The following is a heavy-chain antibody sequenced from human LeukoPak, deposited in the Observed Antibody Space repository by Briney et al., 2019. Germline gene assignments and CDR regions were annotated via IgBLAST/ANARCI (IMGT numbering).Heavy chain of an antibody. CDR1: GDSVSSKSVA. Sequence: SQTLSLTCAISGDSVSSKSVAWAWIRQSPSRGLEWLGRTYYGSKWNNNYAVSVKSRIIINPDTSKNQFSLQLNSVTPEDTAVYYCAELERGYWGQGTLVTVSS. CDR3: AELERGY. CDR2: TYYGSKWNN. V-gene: IGHV6-1*01. J-gene: IGHJ4*02. D-gene: IGHD1-1*01.